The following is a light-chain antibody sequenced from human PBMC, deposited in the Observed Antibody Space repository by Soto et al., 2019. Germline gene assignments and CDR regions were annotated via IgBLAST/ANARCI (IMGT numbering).Light chain of an antibody. CDR3: QQYKTYPLT. J-gene: IGKJ4*01. CDR2: KAS. V-gene: IGKV1-5*03. CDR1: QSISTW. Sequence: DIQMTQSPSTLSASVGDRVTITCRASQSISTWLAWYQQKPGKAPKLLIYKASSLEGGVPSRFSGSGSGTEFNITISRLQPDDFATYYCQQYKTYPLTCGGGTAVDIK.